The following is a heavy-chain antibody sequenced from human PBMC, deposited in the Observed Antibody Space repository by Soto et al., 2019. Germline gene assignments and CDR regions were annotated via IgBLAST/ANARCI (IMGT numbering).Heavy chain of an antibody. CDR1: GYTFTSYG. J-gene: IGHJ6*02. D-gene: IGHD5-12*01. V-gene: IGHV1-18*01. CDR2: ISAYNGNT. CDR3: ARRYSGYDRIHYYYYYGMDV. Sequence: GASVKVSCKASGYTFTSYGISWVRQAPGQGLEWMGWISAYNGNTNYAQKLQGRVTMTTDTSTSTAYMELRSLRSDDTAVYYCARRYSGYDRIHYYYYYGMDVWGQGTTVTVSS.